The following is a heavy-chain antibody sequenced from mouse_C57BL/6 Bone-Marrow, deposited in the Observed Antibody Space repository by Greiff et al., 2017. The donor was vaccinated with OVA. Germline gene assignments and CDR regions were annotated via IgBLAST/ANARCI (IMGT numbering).Heavy chain of an antibody. Sequence: EVQLVESGPGLVKPSQSLSLTCSVTGYSITSGYYWNWIRQFPGNKLEWMGYISYDGSNNYNPSLKNRITITRNTSMNQFFLKLNSVTTEDTATYYCARDGTFYAMDYWGQGTSVTVSS. J-gene: IGHJ4*01. CDR3: ARDGTFYAMDY. CDR1: GYSITSGYY. D-gene: IGHD1-1*02. V-gene: IGHV3-6*01. CDR2: ISYDGSN.